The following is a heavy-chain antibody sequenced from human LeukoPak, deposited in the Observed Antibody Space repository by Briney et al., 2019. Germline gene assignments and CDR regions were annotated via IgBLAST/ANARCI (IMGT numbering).Heavy chain of an antibody. J-gene: IGHJ4*02. CDR2: FSVSGGST. CDR1: GFTFSSYA. D-gene: IGHD3-10*01. Sequence: GGSLRLSCGASGFTFSSYAMSGFRQAPGKGLEWFSAFSVSGGSTYYADSVKGRFTISRDNSKNTLYLQMNSLRAEHTAVYYCAKDGSYGSGSYKDYWGQGTLVTVSS. V-gene: IGHV3-23*01. CDR3: AKDGSYGSGSYKDY.